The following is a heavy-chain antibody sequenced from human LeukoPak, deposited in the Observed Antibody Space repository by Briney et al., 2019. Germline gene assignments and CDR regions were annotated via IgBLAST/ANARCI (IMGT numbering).Heavy chain of an antibody. V-gene: IGHV4-59*08. D-gene: IGHD5-12*01. CDR3: ARHSAWIVATIGEGFDY. Sequence: SETLSLTCTVSGGSISSHYWSWIRQPPGKGLEWIGYIYYSGSTNYNPSLKSRVTISVDTSKNQFSLKLSSVTAADTAVYYCARHSAWIVATIGEGFDYWGQGTLVTVSS. CDR1: GGSISSHY. J-gene: IGHJ4*02. CDR2: IYYSGST.